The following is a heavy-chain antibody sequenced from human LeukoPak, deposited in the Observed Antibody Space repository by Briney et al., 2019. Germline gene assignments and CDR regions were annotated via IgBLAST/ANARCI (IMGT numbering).Heavy chain of an antibody. CDR2: ISGSGGST. V-gene: IGHV3-23*01. D-gene: IGHD2-21*02. Sequence: GGSLRVSCAASGFTFSSYAMSWVRQAPGKGLEWVSAISGSGGSTYYADSVKGRFTISRDNSKNTLYLQMNSLRAEDTAVYYCAKSKGHIVVVTAIPAPGDYWGQGTLVTVSS. CDR3: AKSKGHIVVVTAIPAPGDY. J-gene: IGHJ4*02. CDR1: GFTFSSYA.